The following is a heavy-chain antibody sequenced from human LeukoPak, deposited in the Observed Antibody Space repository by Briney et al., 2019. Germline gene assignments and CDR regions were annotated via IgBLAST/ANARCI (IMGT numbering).Heavy chain of an antibody. J-gene: IGHJ3*02. Sequence: PGGSLRLSCAASGFTFSDHYMDWVRQAPGKGLEWVGRTRNKANSYTTEYAASVKGRFTISRDDSKNSLYLQMNSLKTEDTAVYYCARGRIVVGAFDIWGQGTMVTVSS. CDR1: GFTFSDHY. D-gene: IGHD2-15*01. V-gene: IGHV3-72*01. CDR3: ARGRIVVGAFDI. CDR2: TRNKANSYTT.